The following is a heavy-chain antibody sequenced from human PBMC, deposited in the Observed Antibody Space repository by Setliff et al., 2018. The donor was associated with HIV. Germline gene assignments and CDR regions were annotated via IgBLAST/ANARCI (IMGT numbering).Heavy chain of an antibody. CDR2: IGSSSSFT. V-gene: IGHV3-21*01. J-gene: IGHJ3*02. CDR3: ARAATYYNFWSGYHPHAFDI. D-gene: IGHD3-3*01. Sequence: GSLRLSCAASGFTFSSYSMNWVRQAPGKGPEWVSSIGSSSSFTFYADSVKGRFTISRDNARDSLHLQLNSLRAEDTAVYYCARAATYYNFWSGYHPHAFDIWGQGTMVTVSS. CDR1: GFTFSSYS.